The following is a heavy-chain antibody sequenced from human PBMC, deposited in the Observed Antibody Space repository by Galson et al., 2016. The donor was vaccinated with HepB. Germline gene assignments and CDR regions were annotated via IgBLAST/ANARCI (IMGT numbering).Heavy chain of an antibody. Sequence: SLRLSCAASGFTFSGYSMNWVRQAPGKGLEWVSSISSSSYYIFHGDSVKGRFTTSRDNARNSLYLQMNNLRAEDTAVYYCARSYSVTTTCYRYFEFWGQGTLVTVSS. CDR3: ARSYSVTTTCYRYFEF. CDR2: ISSSSYYI. D-gene: IGHD2-2*01. CDR1: GFTFSGYS. V-gene: IGHV3-21*01. J-gene: IGHJ4*02.